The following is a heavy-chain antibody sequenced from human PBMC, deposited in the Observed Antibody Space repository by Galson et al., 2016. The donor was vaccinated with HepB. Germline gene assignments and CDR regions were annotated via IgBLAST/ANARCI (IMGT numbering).Heavy chain of an antibody. V-gene: IGHV3-23*01. CDR2: IRGNGSST. D-gene: IGHD3-16*01. CDR1: GFTLSTYA. Sequence: SLRLSCAASGFTLSTYAMSWVRQAPGKGLEWVPTIRGNGSSTSYADPVKGRFTISRDSSKNTVYLQMNSLRAGDTAVYYCAKGGMLIPRFDYWGQGTLVTVSS. CDR3: AKGGMLIPRFDY. J-gene: IGHJ4*02.